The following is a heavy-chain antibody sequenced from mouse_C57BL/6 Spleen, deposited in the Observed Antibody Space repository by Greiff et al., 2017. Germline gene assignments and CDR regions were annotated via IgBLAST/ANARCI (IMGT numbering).Heavy chain of an antibody. CDR3: ARRDTTVVVDFGV. CDR1: GFTFSDYG. Sequence: EVKLVESGGGLVKPGGSLKLSCAASGFTFSDYGMHWVRQAPEKGLEWVAYISSGSSTIYYADTVKGRFTISRDNAKNILFLQMTSLRSEDTAMYYCARRDTTVVVDFGVWGTGTTVTVSS. J-gene: IGHJ1*03. V-gene: IGHV5-17*01. CDR2: ISSGSSTI. D-gene: IGHD1-1*01.